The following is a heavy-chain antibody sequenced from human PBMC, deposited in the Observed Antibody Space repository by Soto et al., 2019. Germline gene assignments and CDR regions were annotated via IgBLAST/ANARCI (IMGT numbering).Heavy chain of an antibody. Sequence: ESGGGLVQPGGSLRLSCAASGFTFSGYWMSWVRQPPGKGLEWVASINQDGSKKFYVDSVKGRFTISRDNAKNSLFLQMISLRAEDTAVYYCARWESSGWYLGIWGQGTLVTASS. D-gene: IGHD6-19*01. J-gene: IGHJ4*02. V-gene: IGHV3-7*03. CDR2: INQDGSKK. CDR1: GFTFSGYW. CDR3: ARWESSGWYLGI.